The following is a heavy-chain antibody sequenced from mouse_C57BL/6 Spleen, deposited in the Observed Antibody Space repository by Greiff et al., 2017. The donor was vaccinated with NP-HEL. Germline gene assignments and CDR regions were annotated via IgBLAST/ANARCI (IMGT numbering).Heavy chain of an antibody. D-gene: IGHD3-2*02. Sequence: QVQLKESGAELMKPGASVKLSCKATGYTFTGYWIEWVKQRPGHGLEWIGEIFPGSGSSNYNEKFKGKATFTADTSSNTTYMQLSSLTSEDSAICYSARQLRLPHYCAMDYWGQGTSVTVSS. J-gene: IGHJ4*01. CDR3: ARQLRLPHYCAMDY. CDR2: IFPGSGSS. V-gene: IGHV1-9*01. CDR1: GYTFTGYW.